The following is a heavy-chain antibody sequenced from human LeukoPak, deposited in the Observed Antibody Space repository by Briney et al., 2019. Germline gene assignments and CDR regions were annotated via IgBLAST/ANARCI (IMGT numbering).Heavy chain of an antibody. V-gene: IGHV3-30*02. CDR2: IRYDGSNK. Sequence: GGSLRLSCAASGFAFSSYGMHWVRQAPGKGLEWVAFIRYDGSNKYYADSVKGRFTISRDNAKNTLYLQMNSLRAEDTAVYYCARDPEQPREVANFDCWGQGTLVTVSS. CDR3: ARDPEQPREVANFDC. J-gene: IGHJ4*02. D-gene: IGHD2-15*01. CDR1: GFAFSSYG.